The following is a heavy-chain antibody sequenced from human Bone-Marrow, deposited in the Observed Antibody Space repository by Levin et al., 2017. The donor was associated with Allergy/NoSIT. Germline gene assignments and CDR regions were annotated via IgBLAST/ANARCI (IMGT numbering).Heavy chain of an antibody. CDR2: IYYSGST. V-gene: IGHV4-59*01. Sequence: SQTLSLTCTVSGGSISSYYWSWIRQPPGKGLEWIGYIYYSGSTNYNPSLKSRVTISVDTSKNQFSLKLSSVTAADTAVYYCARATMVRGAYYYYYMDVWGKGTTVTVSS. CDR3: ARATMVRGAYYYYYMDV. D-gene: IGHD3-10*01. CDR1: GGSISSYY. J-gene: IGHJ6*03.